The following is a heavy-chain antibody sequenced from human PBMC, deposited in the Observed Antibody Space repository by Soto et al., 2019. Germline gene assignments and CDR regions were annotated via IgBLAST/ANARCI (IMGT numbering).Heavy chain of an antibody. CDR1: GFTFSSYS. CDR3: ARETVVVHAVLGAFDI. D-gene: IGHD2-2*01. V-gene: IGHV3-48*02. J-gene: IGHJ3*02. CDR2: ISSSSSTI. Sequence: GGSLRLSCAASGFTFSSYSMNWVRQAPGKGLEWVSYISSSSSTIYYAASLKGRFTISRDTAKNSVYLQMSSLRDEDTAVYYCARETVVVHAVLGAFDIWGQGTMVTVSS.